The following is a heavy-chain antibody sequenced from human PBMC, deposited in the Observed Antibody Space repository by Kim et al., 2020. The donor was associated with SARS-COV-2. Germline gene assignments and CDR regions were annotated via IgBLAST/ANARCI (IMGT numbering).Heavy chain of an antibody. Sequence: YENSVKSRFTISRDNSKDTLYLQMNSMRPEDTAVYYCARAYSGNYYYGMDVWGQGTTVTVSS. V-gene: IGHV3-30*01. J-gene: IGHJ6*02. CDR3: ARAYSGNYYYGMDV. D-gene: IGHD1-26*01.